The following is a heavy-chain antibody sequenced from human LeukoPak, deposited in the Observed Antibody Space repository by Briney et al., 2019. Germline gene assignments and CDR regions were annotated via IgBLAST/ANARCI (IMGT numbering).Heavy chain of an antibody. CDR2: IKEDGSET. CDR3: ARETPRRGETRDGYR. V-gene: IGHV3-7*01. Sequence: PSGGSLRLSCAASGFTFSNYWMSWVRQVPGKGLECLANIKEDGSETYYADSVKGRFTISRDNPKNLLFLQINSLRVEDTAVYYCARETPRRGETRDGYRWGQGTLVTVSS. CDR1: GFTFSNYW. D-gene: IGHD5-24*01. J-gene: IGHJ4*02.